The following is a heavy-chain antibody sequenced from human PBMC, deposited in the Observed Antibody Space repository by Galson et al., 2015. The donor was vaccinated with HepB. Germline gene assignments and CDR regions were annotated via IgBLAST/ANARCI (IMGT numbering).Heavy chain of an antibody. Sequence: SLRLSCAASGFTFSSYAMHWVRQAPGKGLEWVAVISYDGSNKYYADSVKGRFTISRDNSKNTLYLQMSNLRAEDTAIYYCAKDYLRSCVDWGQGTLVTVSS. CDR1: GFTFSSYA. CDR3: AKDYLRSCVD. CDR2: ISYDGSNK. J-gene: IGHJ4*02. D-gene: IGHD4-17*01. V-gene: IGHV3-30-3*01.